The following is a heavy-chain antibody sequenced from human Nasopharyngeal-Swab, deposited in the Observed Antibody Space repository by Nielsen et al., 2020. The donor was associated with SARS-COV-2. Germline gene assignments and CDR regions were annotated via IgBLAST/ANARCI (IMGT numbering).Heavy chain of an antibody. CDR1: GYSFTSYW. CDR2: IYPGESDT. Sequence: KVSCKGSGYSFTSYWSGWVRQMPGKGLEWMGIIYPGESDTRYSPSFQGQVTISADKSISTAYLQWSSLKAWDTAMYYCARQGAVAGYYYYYMDVWGKGTTVTVSS. J-gene: IGHJ6*03. D-gene: IGHD6-19*01. CDR3: ARQGAVAGYYYYYMDV. V-gene: IGHV5-51*01.